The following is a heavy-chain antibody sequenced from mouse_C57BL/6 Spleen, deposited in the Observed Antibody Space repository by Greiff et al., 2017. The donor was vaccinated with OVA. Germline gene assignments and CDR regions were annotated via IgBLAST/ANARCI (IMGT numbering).Heavy chain of an antibody. J-gene: IGHJ3*01. V-gene: IGHV1-72*01. D-gene: IGHD2-4*01. CDR3: TRERYYDYDGAWFAY. CDR2: IDPNSGGT. CDR1: GYTFTSYW. Sequence: QVQLQQSGAELVKPGASVKLSCKASGYTFTSYWMHWVKQRPGRGLEWIGRIDPNSGGTKYNEKFKSKATLTVDKPSSTAYMQLSSLTSEDSAVYYCTRERYYDYDGAWFAYWGQGTLVTVSA.